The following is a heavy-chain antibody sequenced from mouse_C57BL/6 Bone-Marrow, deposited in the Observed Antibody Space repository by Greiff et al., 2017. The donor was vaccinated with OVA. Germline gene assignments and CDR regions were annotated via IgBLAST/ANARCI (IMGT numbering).Heavy chain of an antibody. V-gene: IGHV1-64*01. CDR3: ARDSVGTTVVAPFGY. J-gene: IGHJ3*01. D-gene: IGHD1-1*01. CDR2: IHPNSGST. CDR1: GYTFTSYW. Sequence: VQLQQPGAELVKPGASVKLSCKASGYTFTSYWMNWVKQRPGHGLEWIGMIHPNSGSTNYNEKFKSKATLTVDKSASTAYMQLSILTSEDSAVYYCARDSVGTTVVAPFGYWGQGTLVTVSA.